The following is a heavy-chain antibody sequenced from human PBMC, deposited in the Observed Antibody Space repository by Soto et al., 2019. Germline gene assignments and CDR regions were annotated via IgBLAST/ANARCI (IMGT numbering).Heavy chain of an antibody. D-gene: IGHD3-22*01. CDR3: AVPKYYDSSGYYYKIWGV. CDR2: IYYSGST. V-gene: IGHV4-39*01. Sequence: PSETLSLTCTVSGGSVSSSSYYWGWIRQPPGKGLEWIGSIYYSGSTYYNPSLKSRVTISVDTSKNQFSLKLSSVTAADTAVYYCAVPKYYDSSGYYYKIWGVWGQGTTVTVSS. CDR1: GGSVSSSSYY. J-gene: IGHJ6*02.